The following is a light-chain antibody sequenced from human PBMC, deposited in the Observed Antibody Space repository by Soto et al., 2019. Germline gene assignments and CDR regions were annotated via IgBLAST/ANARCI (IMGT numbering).Light chain of an antibody. Sequence: QSALTQPASMSGSPGQSITISCTGTSSDVGGYNYVSWYQQHPGKAPKLMIYDVSNRPSGVSNRFSGSKSGNTASLTISGLQAEDEADYYCSSYTSSSNVVFGGGTQLTVL. V-gene: IGLV2-14*01. J-gene: IGLJ2*01. CDR1: SSDVGGYNY. CDR2: DVS. CDR3: SSYTSSSNVV.